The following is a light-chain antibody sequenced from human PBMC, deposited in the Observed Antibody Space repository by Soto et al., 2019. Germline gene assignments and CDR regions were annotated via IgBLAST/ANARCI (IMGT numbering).Light chain of an antibody. CDR2: EFR. V-gene: IGLV2-8*01. CDR3: SSYAGSNNVI. J-gene: IGLJ2*01. CDR1: ASNVGGYNF. Sequence: QSALTQPPSASGSPGQSVTLSCTGAASNVGGYNFVSWYQQFPGKAPKLIISEFRERPSGVPDRFSGSKSGNTASLTISGLQAEDEADYYCSSYAGSNNVIFGGGTKLTVL.